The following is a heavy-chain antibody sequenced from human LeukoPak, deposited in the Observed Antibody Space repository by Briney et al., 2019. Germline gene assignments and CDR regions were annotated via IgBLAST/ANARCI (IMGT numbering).Heavy chain of an antibody. Sequence: GGTLRLSCAASGFPFSSYWMSWVRQAPGKGLEWVANIKEDGSEKYYVDSVKGRFTISRDNAKNSLYLQMNNLRAEDTALYHCATAVAAGWFDPWGQGTVVTVSS. CDR2: IKEDGSEK. CDR3: ATAVAAGWFDP. CDR1: GFPFSSYW. J-gene: IGHJ5*02. D-gene: IGHD6-13*01. V-gene: IGHV3-7*01.